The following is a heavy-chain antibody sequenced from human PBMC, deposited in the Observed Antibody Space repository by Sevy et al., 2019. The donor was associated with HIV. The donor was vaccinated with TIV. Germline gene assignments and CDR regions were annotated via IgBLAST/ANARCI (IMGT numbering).Heavy chain of an antibody. CDR3: ASAGEYDSSGYSYYYYGMDV. V-gene: IGHV1-18*01. CDR1: GYTFTSYG. CDR2: ISAYNGNT. J-gene: IGHJ6*02. D-gene: IGHD3-22*01. Sequence: ASVKVSCKASGYTFTSYGISWVRQAPGQGLEWMGWISAYNGNTNYAQKLQDRVTMTTDTSTSTAYMELRSLRSDDTAVYYCASAGEYDSSGYSYYYYGMDVWGQGTTVTVSS.